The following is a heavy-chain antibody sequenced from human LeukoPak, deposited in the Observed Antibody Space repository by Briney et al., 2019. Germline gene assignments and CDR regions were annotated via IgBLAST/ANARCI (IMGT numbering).Heavy chain of an antibody. CDR1: GGSISSYY. J-gene: IGHJ4*02. CDR3: ARAPSFYDFWSGYGE. CDR2: IYYSGST. Sequence: PSETLSLTCTVSGGSISSYYWSWMRQPPGKGLEWIGYIYYSGSTNYNPSLKSRVTISVDTSKNQFSLKLSSVTAADTAVYYCARAPSFYDFWSGYGEWGQGTLVTVSS. D-gene: IGHD3-3*01. V-gene: IGHV4-59*01.